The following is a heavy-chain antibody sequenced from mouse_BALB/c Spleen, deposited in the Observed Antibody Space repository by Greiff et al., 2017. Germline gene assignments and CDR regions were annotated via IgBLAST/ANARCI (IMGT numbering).Heavy chain of an antibody. CDR3: ARGTRYFDY. D-gene: IGHD3-3*01. CDR2: IYPGDGDT. Sequence: VMLVESGAELVRPGSSVKISCKASGYAFSSYWMNWVKQRPGQGLEWIGQIYPGDGDTNYNGKFKGKATLTADKSSSTAYMQLSSLTSEDSAVYFCARGTRYFDYWGQGTTLTVSS. CDR1: GYAFSSYW. V-gene: IGHV1-80*01. J-gene: IGHJ2*01.